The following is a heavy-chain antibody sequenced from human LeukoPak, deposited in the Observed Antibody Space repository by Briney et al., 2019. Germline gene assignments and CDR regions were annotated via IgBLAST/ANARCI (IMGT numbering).Heavy chain of an antibody. J-gene: IGHJ4*02. V-gene: IGHV4-59*12. CDR1: GGSISSFY. CDR2: IYYSGST. CDR3: ARETPHYYVSVNYYFLDY. Sequence: PSETLSLTCSVSGGSISSFYWSWIRQPPGKGLEWIGYIYYSGSTNYNPSLKSRVTMSVDTSKNQFSLKLSSVTAADTAVYYCARETPHYYVSVNYYFLDYWGQGTLVTVSS. D-gene: IGHD3-10*01.